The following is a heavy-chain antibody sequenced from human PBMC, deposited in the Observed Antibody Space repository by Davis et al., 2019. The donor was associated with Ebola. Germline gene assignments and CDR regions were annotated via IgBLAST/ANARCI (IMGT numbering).Heavy chain of an antibody. V-gene: IGHV4-34*01. CDR3: VRDCGGDCYYNWFDP. CDR1: GGSFSGYY. J-gene: IGHJ5*02. CDR2: INHSGIT. Sequence: MPSETLSLTCAVYGGSFSGYYWSWIRQPPGKGLEWIGEINHSGITNYNPSLKSRVTLSLDTSKNQFSLKLSSVTAADTAVYYCVRDCGGDCYYNWFDPWGQGTLVTVSS. D-gene: IGHD2-21*02.